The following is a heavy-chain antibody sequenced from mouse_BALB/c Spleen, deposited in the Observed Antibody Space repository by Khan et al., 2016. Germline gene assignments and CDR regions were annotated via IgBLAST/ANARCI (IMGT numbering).Heavy chain of an antibody. D-gene: IGHD1-1*01. Sequence: EVQLQESGPSLVKPSQTLSLTCSVTGDSITSGYWNWIRKFPGNKLEYMGYISYSGSTYYNPSLKSRISITRDTSKNQYYLQLNSVTTEDTATYYCARDYDGSSYFDCWGQGTTLTVSS. CDR1: GDSITSGY. CDR3: ARDYDGSSYFDC. J-gene: IGHJ2*01. V-gene: IGHV3-8*02. CDR2: ISYSGST.